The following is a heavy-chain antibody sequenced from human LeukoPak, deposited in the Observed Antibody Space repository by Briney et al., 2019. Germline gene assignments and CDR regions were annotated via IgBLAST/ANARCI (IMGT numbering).Heavy chain of an antibody. J-gene: IGHJ4*02. CDR2: MNPNSGNT. D-gene: IGHD6-13*01. V-gene: IGHV1-8*01. Sequence: ASVKVSCKASGYTFTSYDINWVRQATGQGLEWMGWMNPNSGNTGYAQKFQGRVTMTGNTSISTAYMELSSLRSEDTAVYYCATHEIAAAGDFDYWGQGTLVTVSS. CDR1: GYTFTSYD. CDR3: ATHEIAAAGDFDY.